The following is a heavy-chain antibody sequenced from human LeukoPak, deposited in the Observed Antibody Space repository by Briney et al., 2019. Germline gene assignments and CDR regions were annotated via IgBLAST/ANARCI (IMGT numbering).Heavy chain of an antibody. CDR1: GGSINSYY. J-gene: IGHJ1*01. CDR3: ARHGGRGYSGYDMEYFQH. Sequence: SATLSLTCTDSGGSINSYYWSWIRQPPGKGLEWIAYISYSGSTNFNPSLRSRVTISVDTSKNYFSLKLSSVTAADTAVYYCARHGGRGYSGYDMEYFQHWGQGTLVTVSS. V-gene: IGHV4-59*08. D-gene: IGHD5-12*01. CDR2: ISYSGST.